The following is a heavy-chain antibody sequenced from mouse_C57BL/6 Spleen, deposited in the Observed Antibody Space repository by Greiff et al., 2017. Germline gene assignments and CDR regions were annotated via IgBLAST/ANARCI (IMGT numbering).Heavy chain of an antibody. V-gene: IGHV3-6*01. J-gene: IGHJ1*03. CDR1: GYSITSGYY. CDR2: ISYDGSN. Sequence: EVQRVESGPGLVKPSQSLSLTCSVTGYSITSGYYWNWIRQFPGNKLEWRGYISYDGSNNYNPSLKNPISITHDPSKNQFFLKLNSVTTDDTATYYCAKVLERAPHWYFGVWGTETTVTVSS. D-gene: IGHD3-3*01. CDR3: AKVLERAPHWYFGV.